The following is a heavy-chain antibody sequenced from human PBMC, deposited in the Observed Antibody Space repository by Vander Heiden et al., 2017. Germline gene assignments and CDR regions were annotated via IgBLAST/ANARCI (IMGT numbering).Heavy chain of an antibody. CDR1: GLTFSSCG. J-gene: IGHJ4*02. V-gene: IGHV3-74*01. CDR3: ARVVYGGNLRAVDY. Sequence: DVQLVESGGGLVQPGGSLRLSCAASGLTFSSCGMHWCRQAPGKGLVWVSRINIDGSSTNYADSVKGRFTISRDNAKNTLYLQMDSLRAEDTAVYYCARVVYGGNLRAVDYWGQGTLVTVSS. D-gene: IGHD4-17*01. CDR2: INIDGSST.